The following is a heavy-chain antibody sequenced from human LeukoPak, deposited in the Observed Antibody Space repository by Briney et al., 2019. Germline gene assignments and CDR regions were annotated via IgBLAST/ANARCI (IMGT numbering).Heavy chain of an antibody. D-gene: IGHD3-3*01. V-gene: IGHV1-2*02. CDR1: GYTSTGYY. CDR3: ARGITIFGVVISY. CDR2: INPNSGGT. Sequence: ASVKVSCKASGYTSTGYYMHWVRQAPGQGLEWMGWINPNSGGTNYAQKFQGRVTMTRDTSISTAYMELSRLRSDDTAVYYCARGITIFGVVISYWGQGTLVTVSS. J-gene: IGHJ4*02.